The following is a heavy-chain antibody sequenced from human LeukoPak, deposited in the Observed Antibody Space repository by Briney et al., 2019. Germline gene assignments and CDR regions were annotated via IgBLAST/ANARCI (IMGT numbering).Heavy chain of an antibody. CDR2: IYYSGST. V-gene: IGHV4-59*01. D-gene: IGHD4-11*01. Sequence: SETLSLTCTVSGGSISSYYWSWIRQPPGKGLEWIGYIYYSGSTNYNPSLKSRVTISVDTSKNQFSLKLSSVTAADTAVYYCXXXSTVMGFDYWGQGALVTVSS. J-gene: IGHJ4*02. CDR3: XXXSTVMGFDY. CDR1: GGSISSYY.